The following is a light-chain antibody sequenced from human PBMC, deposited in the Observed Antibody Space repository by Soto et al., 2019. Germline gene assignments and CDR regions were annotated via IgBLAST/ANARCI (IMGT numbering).Light chain of an antibody. J-gene: IGKJ2*01. Sequence: EIVMTQSPDSLAVSLGERATINCKSSQSVLYSSNNKNYLAWYRQKPGQPPELLISWASARESGVPDRFTGSGSGTDFTLTISSLQAEDVAVYYCHQFYTTPYTFGQGTNLEIK. V-gene: IGKV4-1*01. CDR2: WAS. CDR1: QSVLYSSNNKNY. CDR3: HQFYTTPYT.